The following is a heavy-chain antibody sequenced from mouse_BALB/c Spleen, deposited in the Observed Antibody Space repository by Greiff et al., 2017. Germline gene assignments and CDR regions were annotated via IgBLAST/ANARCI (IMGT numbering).Heavy chain of an antibody. D-gene: IGHD2-2*01. CDR3: ARRIYLAGLSHYYAMDY. Sequence: QVQLQQSGAELVRPGSSVKISCKASGYAFSSFWMNWVKQRPGQGLEWIGQIYPGDGDANYNGKFKGKATLTADKSSSTAYMQLSSLTSEDSAVYFCARRIYLAGLSHYYAMDYWGQGTSVTVSS. V-gene: IGHV1-80*01. CDR2: IYPGDGDA. J-gene: IGHJ4*01. CDR1: GYAFSSFW.